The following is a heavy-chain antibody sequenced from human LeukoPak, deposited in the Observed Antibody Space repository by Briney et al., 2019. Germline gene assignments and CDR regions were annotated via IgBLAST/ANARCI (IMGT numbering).Heavy chain of an antibody. CDR2: ITSSGSYI. V-gene: IGHV3-21*01. D-gene: IGHD6-6*01. CDR1: AFSFSNYN. Sequence: GGSLRLSCAASAFSFSNYNMNWVRQAPGKGLEWVSSITSSGSYIYYADSVKGRFTISRDNAKNSLYLQLNSLRAEGTAVYYCAKGDTRIAARPLDYWGQGTLVTVSS. J-gene: IGHJ4*02. CDR3: AKGDTRIAARPLDY.